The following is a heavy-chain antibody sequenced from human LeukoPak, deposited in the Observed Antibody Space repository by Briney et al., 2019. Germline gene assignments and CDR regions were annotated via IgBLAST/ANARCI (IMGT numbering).Heavy chain of an antibody. Sequence: SETLSLTCTVSGGSISSGGYYWSWIRQHPGKGLEWIGYIYYSGSTYYNPSLKSRVTISVDTSKNQFSLKLSSVTAADTAVYYCARGPDTAMVPPYYFDYWGQGTLVTVSS. CDR3: ARGPDTAMVPPYYFDY. V-gene: IGHV4-31*03. CDR1: GGSISSGGYY. CDR2: IYYSGST. J-gene: IGHJ4*02. D-gene: IGHD5-18*01.